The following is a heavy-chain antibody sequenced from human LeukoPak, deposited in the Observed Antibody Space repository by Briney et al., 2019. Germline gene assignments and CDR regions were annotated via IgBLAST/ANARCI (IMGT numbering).Heavy chain of an antibody. V-gene: IGHV3-7*01. Sequence: GGSLRLSCAASGFTFSTSWMSWVRQAPRKGLEWVANIRKDASQIYYVDSVRGRFTISRDNAKNSLYLQMNSLRAEDTAVYYCARGDHYGDYFDYWGQGTLVTVSS. CDR3: ARGDHYGDYFDY. J-gene: IGHJ4*02. CDR1: GFTFSTSW. D-gene: IGHD4-17*01. CDR2: IRKDASQI.